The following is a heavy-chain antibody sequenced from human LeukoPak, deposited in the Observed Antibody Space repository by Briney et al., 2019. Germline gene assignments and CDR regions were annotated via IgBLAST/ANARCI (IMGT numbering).Heavy chain of an antibody. CDR2: INHSGST. CDR3: ARGRGYSYGYVGYYYYYYMDV. J-gene: IGHJ6*03. Sequence: SETLSLTCAVYGGSFSGYYWSWIRQPPGKGLEWIGEINHSGSTNYNPSLKSRVTISVDTSKNQFSLKLSSVTAADTAVYYCARGRGYSYGYVGYYYYYYMDVWGKGTTVTVSS. CDR1: GGSFSGYY. V-gene: IGHV4-34*01. D-gene: IGHD5-18*01.